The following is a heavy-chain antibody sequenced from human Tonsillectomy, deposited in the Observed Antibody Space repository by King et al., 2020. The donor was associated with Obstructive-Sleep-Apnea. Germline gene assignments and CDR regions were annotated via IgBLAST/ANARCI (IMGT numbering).Heavy chain of an antibody. CDR3: GGYNWFDP. J-gene: IGHJ5*02. V-gene: IGHV3-30*03. Sequence: VQLVESGGGVVQPGRSLRLSCAASVFTFSNYGMHWVRQAPGGGLEWVAIISYDGSDKYYADSLNGRFTISRDNSKSTLYLQMNSLRPEDTAVYYCGGYNWFDPWGQGTLVTVSS. CDR2: ISYDGSDK. CDR1: VFTFSNYG. D-gene: IGHD6-13*01.